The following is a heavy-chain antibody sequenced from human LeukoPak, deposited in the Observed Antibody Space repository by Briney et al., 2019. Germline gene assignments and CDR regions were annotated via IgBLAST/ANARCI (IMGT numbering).Heavy chain of an antibody. D-gene: IGHD3-22*01. CDR3: ARDRYYDSSGYPHPNDY. Sequence: ASVKVSCKASGYTFTSYGISWVRQAPGQGLEWMGWISAYNGNTNYAQKLQGRVTMTTDTSTSTAYMELRSLRSDDTAVYYCARDRYYDSSGYPHPNDYRGQGTLVTVSS. V-gene: IGHV1-18*01. J-gene: IGHJ4*02. CDR2: ISAYNGNT. CDR1: GYTFTSYG.